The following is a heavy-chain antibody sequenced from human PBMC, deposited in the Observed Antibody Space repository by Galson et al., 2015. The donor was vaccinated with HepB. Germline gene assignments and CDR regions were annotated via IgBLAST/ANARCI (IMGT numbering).Heavy chain of an antibody. V-gene: IGHV3-30-3*01. D-gene: IGHD5-24*01. CDR3: ARVGGYNPGSFDY. J-gene: IGHJ4*02. Sequence: SLRLSCAASGFTFSSYAMHWVRQAPGKGLEWVAVISYDGSNKYYADSVKGRFTISRDNSKNTLYLQMNSLRAEDTAVYYCARVGGYNPGSFDYWGQGTLVTVSS. CDR2: ISYDGSNK. CDR1: GFTFSSYA.